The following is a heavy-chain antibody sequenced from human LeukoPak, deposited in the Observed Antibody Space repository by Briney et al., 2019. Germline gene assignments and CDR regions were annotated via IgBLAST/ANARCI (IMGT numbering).Heavy chain of an antibody. V-gene: IGHV3-11*06. J-gene: IGHJ4*02. CDR3: SRDGIESSGWEGFDY. D-gene: IGHD6-19*01. CDR1: GFTCSDYY. CDR2: ISSSSSYT. Sequence: GGSLRLSCAASGFTCSDYYMSWIRQAPGKGREWVSYISSSSSYTNYADSVKGRFTISRDNAKNSLYLQMNSLRAEDTAVYYCSRDGIESSGWEGFDYWGQGTLVTVSS.